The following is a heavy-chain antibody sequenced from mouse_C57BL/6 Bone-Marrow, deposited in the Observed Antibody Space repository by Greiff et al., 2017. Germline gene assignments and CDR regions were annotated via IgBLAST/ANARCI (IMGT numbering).Heavy chain of an antibody. J-gene: IGHJ3*01. CDR3: ARGEYGSSFAY. CDR2: ISSGSSTI. V-gene: IGHV5-17*01. Sequence: DVKLVESGGGLVKPGGSLKLSCAASGFTFSDYGMHWVRQAPEKGLEWVAYISSGSSTIYYADTVKGRFTLSRDNAKNTLFLQMTSLRSEDTAMYYCARGEYGSSFAYWGQGTLVTVSA. CDR1: GFTFSDYG. D-gene: IGHD1-1*01.